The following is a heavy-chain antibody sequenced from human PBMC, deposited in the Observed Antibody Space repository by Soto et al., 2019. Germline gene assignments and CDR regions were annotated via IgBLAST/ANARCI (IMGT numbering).Heavy chain of an antibody. V-gene: IGHV4-30-4*01. CDR1: GGSISSGDYY. D-gene: IGHD6-19*01. CDR2: IYYSGSN. J-gene: IGHJ5*02. Sequence: QVQLQESGPGLVKPSQTLSLTCTVSGGSISSGDYYWSWIRQPPGKGLEWIGYIYYSGSNYYNPSRRSRDTISVDTSKNHFSLKLSSVTAADTAVYYCAREGIAVVGPLGFDPWGQGTLVTVSS. CDR3: AREGIAVVGPLGFDP.